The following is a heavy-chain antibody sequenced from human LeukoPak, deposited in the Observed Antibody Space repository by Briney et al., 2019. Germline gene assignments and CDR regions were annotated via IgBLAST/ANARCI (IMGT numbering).Heavy chain of an antibody. CDR3: ARDANYYDSSGHRENYYYMDV. V-gene: IGHV4-39*07. CDR1: GGSISSGSYY. Sequence: SQTLSLTCTVSGGSISSGSYYWSWIRQPPGKGLEWIGEINHSGSTNYNPSLKSRVTISVDTSKNQFSLKLSSVTAADTAVYYCARDANYYDSSGHRENYYYMDVWGKGTTVTISS. D-gene: IGHD3-22*01. CDR2: INHSGST. J-gene: IGHJ6*03.